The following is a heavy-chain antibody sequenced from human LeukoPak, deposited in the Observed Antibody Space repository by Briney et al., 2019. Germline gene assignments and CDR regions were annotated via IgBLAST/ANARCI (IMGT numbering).Heavy chain of an antibody. D-gene: IGHD2-2*01. Sequence: ASVKVSCKAYGYTFTSYSMHWVRQAPGQSLEWMGWINAGNGDTKYSQKFQGRVTFTRDTSASTAYMELSSLRAEDTAVYYCARLVPAASFDYWGQGTLVTVSS. CDR3: ARLVPAASFDY. V-gene: IGHV1-3*01. CDR2: INAGNGDT. CDR1: GYTFTSYS. J-gene: IGHJ4*02.